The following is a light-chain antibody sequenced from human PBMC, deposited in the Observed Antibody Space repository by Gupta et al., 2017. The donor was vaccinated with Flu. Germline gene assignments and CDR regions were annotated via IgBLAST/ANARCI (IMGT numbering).Light chain of an antibody. Sequence: EIVLTQSPGTLSLSPGERATLSCRASQSVSSSYLAWYQQKPGQAPNLAIYGASSRATCIPDRFSGSGSGTDFTLTISRLEPEDFAVYYCQQYGSSPRTFGQGTKVEIK. CDR1: QSVSSSY. CDR2: GAS. CDR3: QQYGSSPRT. J-gene: IGKJ1*01. V-gene: IGKV3-20*01.